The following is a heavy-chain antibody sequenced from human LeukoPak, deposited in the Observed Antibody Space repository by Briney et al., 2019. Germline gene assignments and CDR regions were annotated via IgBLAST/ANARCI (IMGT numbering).Heavy chain of an antibody. CDR1: GGSITSSTW. CDR2: VFYSGST. V-gene: IGHV4-4*02. Sequence: SETLSLTCAVSGGSITSSTWWTWVRQPPGKGLEWIGEVFYSGSTNSNPSLKSRLTMSVDESRHEFSLRLTAVTPADTAVYYCASGGLVSRYLDHWGQGALVNVSP. D-gene: IGHD3-9*01. CDR3: ASGGLVSRYLDH. J-gene: IGHJ4*02.